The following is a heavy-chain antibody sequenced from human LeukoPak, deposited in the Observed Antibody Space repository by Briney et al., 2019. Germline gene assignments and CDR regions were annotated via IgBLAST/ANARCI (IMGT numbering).Heavy chain of an antibody. J-gene: IGHJ4*02. D-gene: IGHD2-15*01. Sequence: PGRSLRLSCAASGFTFSSYGMHWVRQAPGKGLEWVAVISYDGSNKYYADSVKGRFTISRDNSKNTLYLQMNSLRAEDTAVYYCAKVGYCSGGSCYRKGTFDYWGQGTLVTVSS. CDR1: GFTFSSYG. V-gene: IGHV3-30*18. CDR3: AKVGYCSGGSCYRKGTFDY. CDR2: ISYDGSNK.